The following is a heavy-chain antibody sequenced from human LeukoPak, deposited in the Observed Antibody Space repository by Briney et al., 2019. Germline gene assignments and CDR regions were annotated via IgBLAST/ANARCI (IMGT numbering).Heavy chain of an antibody. J-gene: IGHJ3*02. CDR2: ISGSGGST. Sequence: GGSLSLSCAVPGFIFSNYAMNWVRQAPGKGLEWVSAISGSGGSTYYADSVKGRFTISRDNSKYTLYLQMNSLRAEDTAVYYCAKDHDYYASGPIWGQGTMVTVSS. D-gene: IGHD3-10*01. CDR3: AKDHDYYASGPI. CDR1: GFIFSNYA. V-gene: IGHV3-23*01.